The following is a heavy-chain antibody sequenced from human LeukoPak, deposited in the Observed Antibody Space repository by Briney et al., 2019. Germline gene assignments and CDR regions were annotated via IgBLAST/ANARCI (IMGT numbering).Heavy chain of an antibody. V-gene: IGHV3-23*01. Sequence: GGSLRLSCAASGFTFSSYAMSWVCQAPGKGLEWVSAISGSGGSTYYADSVKGRFTISRDNSKNTLYLQMNSLRAEDTAVYYCAKDWSVYSNYEEGDYWGQGTLVTVSS. CDR3: AKDWSVYSNYEEGDY. CDR1: GFTFSSYA. J-gene: IGHJ4*02. CDR2: ISGSGGST. D-gene: IGHD4-11*01.